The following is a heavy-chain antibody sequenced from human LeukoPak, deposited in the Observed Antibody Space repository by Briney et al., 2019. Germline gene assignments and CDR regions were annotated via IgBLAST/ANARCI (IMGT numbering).Heavy chain of an antibody. V-gene: IGHV5-51*01. CDR1: GYSFTSYW. J-gene: IGHJ5*02. CDR2: IYPGDSDT. D-gene: IGHD3-10*01. CDR3: ARNSGSYYSPNWFDP. Sequence: GESLKISCKGSGYSFTSYWIGWVRQMPGKGLEWMGIIYPGDSDTRYSPSFQGQVTISADKSISTAYLQWSSLKASDTAMYYCARNSGSYYSPNWFDPWGRGTLVTVSS.